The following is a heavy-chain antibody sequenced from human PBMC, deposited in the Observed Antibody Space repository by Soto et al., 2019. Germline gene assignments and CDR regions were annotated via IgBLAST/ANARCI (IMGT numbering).Heavy chain of an antibody. D-gene: IGHD3-9*01. V-gene: IGHV3-30*18. J-gene: IGHJ5*02. CDR2: ISYDGSNK. CDR3: AKDSRYFDWLST. Sequence: QVQLVESGGGVVQPGRSLRLSCAASGFTFSSYGMHWVRQAPGKGLEWVAVISYDGSNKYYADSVKGRFTISRDNSKNTLNLQMNSMRAEDTAVYYCAKDSRYFDWLSTWGQGTLVTVSS. CDR1: GFTFSSYG.